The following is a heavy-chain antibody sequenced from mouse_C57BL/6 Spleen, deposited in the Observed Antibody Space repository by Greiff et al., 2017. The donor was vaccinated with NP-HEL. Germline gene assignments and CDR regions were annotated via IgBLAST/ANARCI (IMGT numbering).Heavy chain of an antibody. V-gene: IGHV5-17*01. CDR2: ISSGSSTI. J-gene: IGHJ3*01. D-gene: IGHD1-1*01. CDR3: ARPYYGSSDGFAY. Sequence: VQLKESGGGLVKPGGSLKLSCAASGFTFSDYGMHWVRQAPEKGLEWVAYISSGSSTIYYADTVKGRFTISRDNAKNTLSLQMTSLRSEDTAMYYCARPYYGSSDGFAYWGQGTLVTVSA. CDR1: GFTFSDYG.